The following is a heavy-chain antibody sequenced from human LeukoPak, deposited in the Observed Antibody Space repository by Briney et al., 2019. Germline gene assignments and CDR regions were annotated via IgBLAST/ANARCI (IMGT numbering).Heavy chain of an antibody. Sequence: PGGSLRLSCAASGFTFSSYAMHWVRQAPGKGLEWVAVISYDGSNKYYADSVKGRFTISRDNSKNTLYLQMNSLRAEDTAVYYCARDGGSSSWYPYYFDYWGQGTLVTVSS. CDR3: ARDGGSSSWYPYYFDY. D-gene: IGHD6-13*01. CDR1: GFTFSSYA. J-gene: IGHJ4*02. V-gene: IGHV3-30*04. CDR2: ISYDGSNK.